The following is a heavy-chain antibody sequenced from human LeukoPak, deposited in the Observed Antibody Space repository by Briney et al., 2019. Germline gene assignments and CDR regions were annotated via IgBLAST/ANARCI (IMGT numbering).Heavy chain of an antibody. CDR3: ARYQFPALRRNYYYDSSGGFDY. D-gene: IGHD3-22*01. J-gene: IGHJ4*02. V-gene: IGHV3-33*01. CDR2: IWYDGSNK. CDR1: GFTFSSYG. Sequence: GGSLRLSCAASGFTFSSYGMHWVRQAPGKGLGWVAVIWYDGSNKYYADSVKGRFTISRDNSKNTLYLQMNSLRAEDTAVYYCARYQFPALRRNYYYDSSGGFDYWGQGTLVTVSS.